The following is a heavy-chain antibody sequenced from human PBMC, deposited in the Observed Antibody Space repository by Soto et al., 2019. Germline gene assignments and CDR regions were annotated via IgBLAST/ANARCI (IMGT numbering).Heavy chain of an antibody. CDR3: ARDCRYYYGSGSNALYYYYYGMDV. Sequence: ASVKVSCKASGYTFTSYGISWVRQAPGQGLEWMGWISAYNGNTNYAQKLQGRVTMTTDTSTSTAYMELRSLRSDDTAVYYRARDCRYYYGSGSNALYYYYYGMDVWGQGTTVTVSS. D-gene: IGHD3-10*01. CDR2: ISAYNGNT. J-gene: IGHJ6*02. V-gene: IGHV1-18*01. CDR1: GYTFTSYG.